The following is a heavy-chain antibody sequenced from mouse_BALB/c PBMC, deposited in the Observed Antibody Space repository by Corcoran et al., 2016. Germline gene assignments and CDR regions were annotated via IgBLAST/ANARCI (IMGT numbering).Heavy chain of an antibody. CDR2: IYPGSGNT. Sequence: QIQLQQSGPELVKPGASVKISCKASGYTFTDYYINWVKQKPGQGLEWIGWIYPGSGNTKYNEKFKGKATLTVDTSSSTAYMQLSSLTSEDTAVYFCARFPYGNDQLHWYFYVCGAGTTVIVSS. V-gene: IGHV1-84*02. D-gene: IGHD2-2*01. CDR3: ARFPYGNDQLHWYFYV. J-gene: IGHJ1*01. CDR1: GYTFTDYY.